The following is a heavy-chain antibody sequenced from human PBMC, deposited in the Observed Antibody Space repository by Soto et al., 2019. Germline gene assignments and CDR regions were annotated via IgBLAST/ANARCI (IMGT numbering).Heavy chain of an antibody. V-gene: IGHV4-59*08. J-gene: IGHJ5*02. CDR3: ARHSYYSNPLRFDP. CDR2: FSSTGST. CDR1: GASITHYY. Sequence: SETLSLTCAVSGASITHYYWNWIRQSPGKGLEWIVSFSSTGSTVYNPSLGSRLTISLDTPKNQFSLKLSSVTAADTAVYYCARHSYYSNPLRFDPWGQGTLVTVSS. D-gene: IGHD4-4*01.